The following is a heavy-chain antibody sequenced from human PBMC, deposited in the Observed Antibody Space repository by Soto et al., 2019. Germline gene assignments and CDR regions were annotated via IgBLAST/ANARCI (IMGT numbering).Heavy chain of an antibody. V-gene: IGHV1-46*01. D-gene: IGHD2-15*01. J-gene: IGHJ6*01. Sequence: GSVKVCFKASGYTFTSYYMHLVRQAPGQGLEWMGIINPSGGSTSYAQKFQGRVTMTRDTSTSTVYMELSSLRSEDTAVYYCASSMVAATYYSYYYGMDVWGQGTTVTVSS. CDR3: ASSMVAATYYSYYYGMDV. CDR2: INPSGGST. CDR1: GYTFTSYY.